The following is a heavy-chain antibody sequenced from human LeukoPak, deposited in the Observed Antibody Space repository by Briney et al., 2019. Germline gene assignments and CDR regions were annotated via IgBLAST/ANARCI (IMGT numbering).Heavy chain of an antibody. D-gene: IGHD3-3*01. CDR2: INEDGSEK. CDR1: GFTFSSYG. V-gene: IGHV3-7*01. CDR3: ARAEELRFLEWFFDY. J-gene: IGHJ4*02. Sequence: GGSLRLSCAASGFTFSSYGMSWVRQAPGKGLEWVANINEDGSEKDYVDSVKGRFTISRDNAKNSLYLQMNSLRAEDTAVYYCARAEELRFLEWFFDYWGQGTLVTVSS.